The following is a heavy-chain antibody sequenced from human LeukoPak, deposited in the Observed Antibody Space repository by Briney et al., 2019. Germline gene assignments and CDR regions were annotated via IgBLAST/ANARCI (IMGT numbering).Heavy chain of an antibody. J-gene: IGHJ4*02. Sequence: PSGTLSLTCDVSGGSITQTNYWTWVRQPPGKGLEWIGEVNLQGGTNYNPSLLRRVAISVDTSANHVSLQMTSVTAADTAVYYCARGQLWFGEFSYFDYWGQGTLVTVSS. D-gene: IGHD3-10*01. CDR3: ARGQLWFGEFSYFDY. CDR1: GGSITQTNY. V-gene: IGHV4-4*02. CDR2: VNLQGGT.